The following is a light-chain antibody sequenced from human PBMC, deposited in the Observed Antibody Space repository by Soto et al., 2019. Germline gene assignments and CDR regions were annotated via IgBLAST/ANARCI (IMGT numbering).Light chain of an antibody. V-gene: IGLV2-14*01. CDR1: SSDFGGYNY. CDR2: DVS. J-gene: IGLJ1*01. CDR3: SSYTSSSTLWV. Sequence: QSVLTQPASVSGSPGQSITISCTGTSSDFGGYNYVSWYQQHPGKAPKLMIYDVSNRPSGVSNRFSGSKSGNTASLTLSGLQAEDEADYYCSSYTSSSTLWVLGTRTNVTVL.